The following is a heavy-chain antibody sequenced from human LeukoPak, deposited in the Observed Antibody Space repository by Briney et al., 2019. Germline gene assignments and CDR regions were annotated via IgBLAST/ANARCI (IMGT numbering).Heavy chain of an antibody. D-gene: IGHD5-12*01. CDR2: INPSGGST. CDR1: GYTFTTYY. J-gene: IGHJ4*02. Sequence: ASVKVSCKASGYTFTTYYMHWVRQAPGQGLEWMGIINPSGGSTSYAQKFQGRVTMTRETSTSTVYMELSSLRSEDTAVYYCARDRVDMRYFDYWGQGTLATVSS. V-gene: IGHV1-46*01. CDR3: ARDRVDMRYFDY.